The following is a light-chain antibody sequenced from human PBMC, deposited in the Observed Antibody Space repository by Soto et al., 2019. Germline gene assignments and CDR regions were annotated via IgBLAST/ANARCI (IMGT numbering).Light chain of an antibody. CDR2: DAS. CDR3: QQRSNWYT. Sequence: EIVLTQSPATLSLSPGERATLSCRASQSVSSYLAWYQQKPGQAPRLLIYDASNRATGIPARFSGSGSGTDFYLTISSLEPEAFAVYYCQQRSNWYTFGQGTKLEIK. J-gene: IGKJ2*01. V-gene: IGKV3-11*01. CDR1: QSVSSY.